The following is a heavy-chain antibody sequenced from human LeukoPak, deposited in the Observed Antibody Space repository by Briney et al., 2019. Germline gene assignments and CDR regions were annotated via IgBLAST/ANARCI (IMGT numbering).Heavy chain of an antibody. CDR3: ARDSFYDILTGYSKNAFDI. CDR1: AYTFTGYY. Sequence: GASVTVSCKASAYTFTGYYIHWVRQAPGQGLEWMGWMNPNSGGAIYAKKFQGRVTMTRDTSTSTPYMDLSRLRSDDTAVYYCARDSFYDILTGYSKNAFDIWGQGTMVTVSS. V-gene: IGHV1-2*02. D-gene: IGHD3-9*01. J-gene: IGHJ3*02. CDR2: MNPNSGGA.